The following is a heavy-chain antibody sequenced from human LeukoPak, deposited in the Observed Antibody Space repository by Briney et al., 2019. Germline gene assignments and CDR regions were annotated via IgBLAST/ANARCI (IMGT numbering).Heavy chain of an antibody. Sequence: GRSLRLSCAASGFTFSSYGMHWVRQAPGKGLEWVAVISYDGSNKYYADSVKGRFTISRDNSKNTLYLQMNGLRAEDTAGYYCAKGSGYCSSTSCYAYAFDIWGQGTMVTVSS. CDR3: AKGSGYCSSTSCYAYAFDI. J-gene: IGHJ3*02. D-gene: IGHD2-2*03. CDR1: GFTFSSYG. V-gene: IGHV3-30*18. CDR2: ISYDGSNK.